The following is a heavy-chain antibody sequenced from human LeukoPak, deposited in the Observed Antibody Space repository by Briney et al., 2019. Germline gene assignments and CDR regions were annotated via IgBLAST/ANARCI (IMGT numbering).Heavy chain of an antibody. J-gene: IGHJ4*02. CDR3: VRSFSWSRGY. CDR1: GFTLSNYW. CDR2: INEPGTWP. Sequence: GGSLRPSCAASGFTLSNYWVHWVRQAPGEGLVWVSRINEPGTWPTYEDSVRGRFTISRDNAKNTVSLHMKNLRAEDTAVYYCVRSFSWSRGYWGQGTLVTVSS. V-gene: IGHV3-74*03.